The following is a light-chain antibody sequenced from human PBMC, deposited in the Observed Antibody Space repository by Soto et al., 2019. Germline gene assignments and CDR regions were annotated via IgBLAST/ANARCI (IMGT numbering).Light chain of an antibody. Sequence: EIVLTQSPGTLSLPPGERATLSCTASQSLSSSYLAWYQQKPGQAPRLLIYGASGRATGIPDRFSGGGSGADFALTISRLEPGDSAMYYCQQYGSSPQTFGQGTKVEIK. CDR2: GAS. V-gene: IGKV3-20*01. CDR3: QQYGSSPQT. CDR1: QSLSSSY. J-gene: IGKJ1*01.